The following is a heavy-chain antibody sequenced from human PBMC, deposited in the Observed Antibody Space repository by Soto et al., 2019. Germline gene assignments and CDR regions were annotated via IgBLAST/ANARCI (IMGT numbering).Heavy chain of an antibody. CDR2: ISHSGTS. CDR3: ARVVLTITRGAFDA. Sequence: QVQLQESGPGLVKPSGTLSHTCAVSGGSISSSHWWTWVRQSPGKGLEYIGEISHSGTSNSNPSLKRRVTLSVDKSKNHFSLTLTSVTAADTAVYYCARVVLTITRGAFDAWGQGTLVIVSS. CDR1: GGSISSSHW. J-gene: IGHJ3*01. D-gene: IGHD3-9*01. V-gene: IGHV4-4*02.